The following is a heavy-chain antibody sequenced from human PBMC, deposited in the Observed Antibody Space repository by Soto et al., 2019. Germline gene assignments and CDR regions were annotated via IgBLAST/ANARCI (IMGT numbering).Heavy chain of an antibody. CDR3: ARDQEGYGSGSYYYNWFDP. J-gene: IGHJ5*02. CDR2: INSDGSST. CDR1: GFTFSSYW. Sequence: GGSLRLSCAASGFTFSSYWMHWVRQAPGKGLVWVSRINSDGSSTSYADSVKGRFTISRDNAKNTLYLQMNSLRAEDTAVYYCARDQEGYGSGSYYYNWFDPWGQGXLVTVSS. D-gene: IGHD3-10*01. V-gene: IGHV3-74*01.